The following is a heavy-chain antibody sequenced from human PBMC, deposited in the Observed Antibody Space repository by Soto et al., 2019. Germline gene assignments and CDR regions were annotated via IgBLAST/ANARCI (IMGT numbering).Heavy chain of an antibody. Sequence: PSETLSLTCTVSGVSIISYYWSWIRQPPGKGLEWIGYIYYSGSTNYNPSLKSRVTISVDTSKNQFSLKLSSVTAADTAVYYCARVNIPYFDHWGQGTLVTVSS. J-gene: IGHJ4*02. CDR3: ARVNIPYFDH. CDR1: GVSIISYY. CDR2: IYYSGST. V-gene: IGHV4-59*01. D-gene: IGHD2-2*02.